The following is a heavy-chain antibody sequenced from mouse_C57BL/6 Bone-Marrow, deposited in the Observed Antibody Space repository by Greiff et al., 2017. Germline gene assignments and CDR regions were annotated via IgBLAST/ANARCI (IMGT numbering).Heavy chain of an antibody. Sequence: EVKLQESGPGLVKPSQSLSLTCSVTGYSITSGYYWNWIRQFPGNKLEWMGYISYDGSNNYNPSLKNRISITRDTSKNQLFLKLNSVTTEDTATYYCARDYYGSSYGDYWGQGTTLTVSS. CDR3: ARDYYGSSYGDY. D-gene: IGHD1-1*01. CDR1: GYSITSGYY. J-gene: IGHJ2*01. CDR2: ISYDGSN. V-gene: IGHV3-6*01.